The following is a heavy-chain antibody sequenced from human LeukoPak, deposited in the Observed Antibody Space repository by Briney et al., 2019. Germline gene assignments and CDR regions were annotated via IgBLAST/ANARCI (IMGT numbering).Heavy chain of an antibody. CDR2: IKQDGSEK. Sequence: GGSLRLSCAASGFTFSSHWMSWVRQAPGKGLEWVANIKQDGSEKYYVDSVKGRFTISRDNAKNSLYLQMNSLRAEDTAVYYCAKDRCSNSVGCYYYYMDVWGKGTTVTISS. D-gene: IGHD2-8*01. CDR1: GFTFSSHW. V-gene: IGHV3-7*01. CDR3: AKDRCSNSVGCYYYYMDV. J-gene: IGHJ6*03.